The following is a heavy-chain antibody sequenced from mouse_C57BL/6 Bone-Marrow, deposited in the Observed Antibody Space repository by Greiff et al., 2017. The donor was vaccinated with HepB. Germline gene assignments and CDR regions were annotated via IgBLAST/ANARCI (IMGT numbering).Heavy chain of an antibody. D-gene: IGHD1-1*01. CDR1: GYTFTSYG. V-gene: IGHV1-81*01. CDR3: ARSDYGSSYWYFDV. Sequence: QVQLQQSGAELARPGASVKLSCKASGYTFTSYGISWVKQRTGQGLEWIGEIYPRSGNTYYNEKFKGKATLTADKSSSTAYMVLRSLTSADSAVCFCARSDYGSSYWYFDVWGTGTTVTVSS. CDR2: IYPRSGNT. J-gene: IGHJ1*03.